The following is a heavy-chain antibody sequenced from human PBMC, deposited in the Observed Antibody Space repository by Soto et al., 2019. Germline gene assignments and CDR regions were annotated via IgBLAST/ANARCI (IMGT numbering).Heavy chain of an antibody. CDR2: ISYDGSNK. J-gene: IGHJ4*02. V-gene: IGHV3-30*18. Sequence: GGSLRLSCAASGFTFSSYGMHWVRQAPGKGLEWVAVISYDGSNKYYADSVKGRFTISRDNSKNTLYLQMNSLRAEDTAVYYCAKEESRGYVSGPHWGQGTLVTVSS. D-gene: IGHD3-10*01. CDR1: GFTFSSYG. CDR3: AKEESRGYVSGPH.